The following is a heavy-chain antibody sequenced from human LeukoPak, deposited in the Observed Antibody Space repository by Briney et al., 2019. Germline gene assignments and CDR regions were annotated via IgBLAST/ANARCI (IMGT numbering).Heavy chain of an antibody. J-gene: IGHJ6*03. Sequence: PGGSLRLSCAASGFTFSSYSMNWVRQAPGKGLEWVSSISSSSSYIYYADSVKGRFTISRDNAKNSLYLQMNSLRAEDTAVYYCAGDLPWYYYYMDVWGKGTTVTVSS. CDR1: GFTFSSYS. V-gene: IGHV3-21*01. CDR2: ISSSSSYI. CDR3: AGDLPWYYYYMDV.